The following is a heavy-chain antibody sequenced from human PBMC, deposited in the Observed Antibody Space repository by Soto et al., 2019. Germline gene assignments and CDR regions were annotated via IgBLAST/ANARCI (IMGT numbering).Heavy chain of an antibody. CDR2: RDPNSGNT. CDR3: ARGLEGERGGYYFDY. Sequence: ASVKVSCKAAGXTFTSYGINWVRQATGRRREWMGWRDPNSGNTGCAQTVQGRVTMTRNTSISTAYMELRSLGSKDTAVYYAARGLEGERGGYYFDYCGERTVATVSS. D-gene: IGHD1-1*01. CDR1: GXTFTSYG. V-gene: IGHV1-8*01. J-gene: IGHJ4*02.